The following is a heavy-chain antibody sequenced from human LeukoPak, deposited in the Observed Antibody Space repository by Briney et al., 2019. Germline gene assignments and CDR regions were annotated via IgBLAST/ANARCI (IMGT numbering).Heavy chain of an antibody. J-gene: IGHJ4*02. CDR2: ISGSGGGT. V-gene: IGHV3-23*01. CDR3: AKRGVVIRVVLVGFHKEAYYFDS. Sequence: GGSLRLSCAVSGLTLSNYGMSWVRQAPGKGLEWVAGISGSGGGTVYADSVKGRFTISRHNPKNPLYLQMNSLRAEDTAVYFCAKRGVVIRVVLVGFHKEAYYFDSWGQGALVTVSS. D-gene: IGHD3-10*01. CDR1: GLTLSNYG.